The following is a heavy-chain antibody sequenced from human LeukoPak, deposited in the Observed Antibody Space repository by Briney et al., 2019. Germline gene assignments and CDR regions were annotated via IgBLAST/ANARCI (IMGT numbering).Heavy chain of an antibody. V-gene: IGHV3-23*01. CDR3: AKSNDWSGMYYFDY. J-gene: IGHJ4*02. CDR2: ISGSDGST. Sequence: PGGSLRLSCAASGFTFSSYGMSWVRQAPGKGLEWVSTISGSDGSTYYADSVKGRFTISRGNSKNTLYLQMNSLRAEDTALYYCAKSNDWSGMYYFDYWGQGSLVTVSS. CDR1: GFTFSSYG. D-gene: IGHD3-9*01.